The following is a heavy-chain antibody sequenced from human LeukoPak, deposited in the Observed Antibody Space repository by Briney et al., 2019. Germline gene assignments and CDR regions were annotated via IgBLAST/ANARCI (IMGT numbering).Heavy chain of an antibody. CDR1: GFTFSSYE. CDR3: ARDWQTVDGNYYYMDV. D-gene: IGHD4-17*01. Sequence: GGSLRLSCAASGFTFSSYEMNWVRQATGKGLEWVSGIGTAGDIYYPGSVKGRLTISRENAKKSLYLQMNSLRAGDTAVYYCARDWQTVDGNYYYMDVWGKGTTVTISS. CDR2: IGTAGDI. V-gene: IGHV3-13*01. J-gene: IGHJ6*03.